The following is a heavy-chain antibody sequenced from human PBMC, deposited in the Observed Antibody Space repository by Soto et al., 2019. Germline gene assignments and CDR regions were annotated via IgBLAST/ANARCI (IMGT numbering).Heavy chain of an antibody. D-gene: IGHD1-1*01. J-gene: IGHJ4*02. CDR1: GDSISNAYYF. Sequence: QLQLQESGPGLVKPSEALSLTCAVSGDSISNAYYFWGWIRQPPGKGLEWIGTIHYTGSTYYNPSLKSRGTFSVGTNKNQFSVNLCSVTAADTAVSYCARQRGSGQWTFDYLVQGSLVTVSS. CDR3: ARQRGSGQWTFDY. V-gene: IGHV4-39*01. CDR2: IHYTGST.